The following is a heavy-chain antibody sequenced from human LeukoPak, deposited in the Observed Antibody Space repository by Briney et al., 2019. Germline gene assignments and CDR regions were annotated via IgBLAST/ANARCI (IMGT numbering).Heavy chain of an antibody. CDR3: ARQESVVSYFDY. J-gene: IGHJ4*02. CDR1: GLTVSSNY. Sequence: PGGSLRLSCAASGLTVSSNYMSWVRQAPGKGLEWVSVIYSGGSTYYADSVKGRFTISRDNSKNTLYLQMNSLRAEDTAVYYCARQESVVSYFDYWGQGTLVTVSS. V-gene: IGHV3-66*04. CDR2: IYSGGST.